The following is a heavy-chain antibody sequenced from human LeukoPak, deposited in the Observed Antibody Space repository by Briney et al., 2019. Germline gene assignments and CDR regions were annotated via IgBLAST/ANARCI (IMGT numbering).Heavy chain of an antibody. CDR1: GFTFSSYG. CDR2: IWYDGSNK. J-gene: IGHJ4*02. V-gene: IGHV3-33*01. D-gene: IGHD2-15*01. CDR3: ARGQYSPDY. Sequence: GGSLRLSCAASGFTFSSYGMHWVRQALGKGLEWVAVIWYDGSNKYYTDSVKGRFTISRDNSKNTLYLQMNSLRAEDTAVYYCARGQYSPDYWGQGTLVTVSS.